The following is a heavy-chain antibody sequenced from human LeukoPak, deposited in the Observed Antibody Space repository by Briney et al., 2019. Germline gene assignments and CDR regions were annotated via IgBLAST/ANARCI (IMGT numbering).Heavy chain of an antibody. CDR2: INDSGGNT. J-gene: IGHJ3*02. CDR3: ARGGYYDAFDI. V-gene: IGHV3-23*01. CDR1: GFTFSSYA. D-gene: IGHD2-8*01. Sequence: PGGSLRLXCAASGFTFSSYAMSWVRQAPGKGLEWVSLINDSGGNTYYADSVKGRFTISRDNSKNTLFLQMSSLRAEDTAVYYCARGGYYDAFDIWGQGTMVTVSS.